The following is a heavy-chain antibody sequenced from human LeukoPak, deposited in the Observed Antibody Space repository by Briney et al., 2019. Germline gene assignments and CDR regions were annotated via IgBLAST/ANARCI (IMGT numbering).Heavy chain of an antibody. CDR2: IIPIFGTA. CDR3: SAVAGHYYYYYMDV. V-gene: IGHV1-69*05. D-gene: IGHD6-19*01. Sequence: PVKVSCKASGGTFSSYAISWVRQAPGQGLEWMGRIIPIFGTANYAQKFQGRVTITTDESTSTAYMELSSLRSEDTAVYYCSAVAGHYYYYYMDVWGKGTTVTVSS. CDR1: GGTFSSYA. J-gene: IGHJ6*03.